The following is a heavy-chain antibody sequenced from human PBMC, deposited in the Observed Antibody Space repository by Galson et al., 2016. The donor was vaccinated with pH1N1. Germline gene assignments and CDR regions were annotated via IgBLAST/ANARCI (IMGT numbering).Heavy chain of an antibody. J-gene: IGHJ3*02. D-gene: IGHD2-8*01. CDR2: ITSTGRYI. V-gene: IGHV3-21*01. CDR1: GFTFSSFT. CDR3: ARERPTTNIYDAFDI. Sequence: LRLSCAASGFTFSSFTMNWVRQFPGKGLEWVSSITSTGRYIYYADSLKGRFTISRDNAKDSLDLQMNSLRAEDTAVYFCARERPTTNIYDAFDIWGQGTVVTVPS.